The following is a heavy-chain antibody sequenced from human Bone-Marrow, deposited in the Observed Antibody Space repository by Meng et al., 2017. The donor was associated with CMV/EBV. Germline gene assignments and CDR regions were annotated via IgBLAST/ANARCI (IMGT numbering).Heavy chain of an antibody. Sequence: GESLKISCAASGFTFSDYYMSWIRQAPGKGLEWVSYISSSGNTIYYADSVKGRFTISRDNAKNSLYLQMNSLRAEDMAVYYCARSVLRFLEWGLCFDYWGQGTLVTVSS. CDR1: GFTFSDYY. CDR2: ISSSGNTI. V-gene: IGHV3-11*01. D-gene: IGHD3-3*01. CDR3: ARSVLRFLEWGLCFDY. J-gene: IGHJ4*02.